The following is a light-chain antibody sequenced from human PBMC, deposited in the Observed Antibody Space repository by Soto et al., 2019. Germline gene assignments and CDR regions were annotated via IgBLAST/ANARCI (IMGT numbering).Light chain of an antibody. V-gene: IGKV3-20*01. Sequence: EIVLTQSPGILSLSPGDGATLSCRANQSVSSNYLAWYQQNPGQAPRLLIYGTSTRASGIPDRFSGSGSGTDFTLTITRLEPEDFAVYFCQQYGVSPATFGGGTKVDIK. J-gene: IGKJ4*01. CDR2: GTS. CDR3: QQYGVSPAT. CDR1: QSVSSNY.